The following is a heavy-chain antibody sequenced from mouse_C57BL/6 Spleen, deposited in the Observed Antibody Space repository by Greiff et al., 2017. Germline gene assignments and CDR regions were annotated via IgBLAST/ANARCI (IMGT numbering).Heavy chain of an antibody. CDR1: GYAFSSSW. D-gene: IGHD3-2*02. J-gene: IGHJ4*01. V-gene: IGHV1-82*01. CDR2: IYPGDGDT. CDR3: ARGSGYVRAMDY. Sequence: VKLQQSGPELVKPGASVKISCKASGYAFSSSWMNWVKQRPGKGLEWIGRIYPGDGDTNYNGKFKGKATLTADKSSSTAYMQLSSLTSEDSAVYFCARGSGYVRAMDYWGQGTSVTVSS.